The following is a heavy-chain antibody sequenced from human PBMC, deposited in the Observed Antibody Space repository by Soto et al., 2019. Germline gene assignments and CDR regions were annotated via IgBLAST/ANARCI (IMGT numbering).Heavy chain of an antibody. J-gene: IGHJ6*02. V-gene: IGHV1-18*01. Sequence: ASVKVSCKASGYTFTSYGVSWVRQAPGQGLEWMGWISAFNGQTNYIQKVQGRVTWTTEASTSTAYMELRSLRSDDTAVYYCARGGDYYYGLDVWGQGTTVTVSS. CDR2: ISAFNGQT. D-gene: IGHD3-16*01. CDR1: GYTFTSYG. CDR3: ARGGDYYYGLDV.